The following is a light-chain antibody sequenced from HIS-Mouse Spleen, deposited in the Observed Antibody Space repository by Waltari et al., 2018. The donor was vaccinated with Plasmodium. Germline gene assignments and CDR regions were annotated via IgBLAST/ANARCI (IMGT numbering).Light chain of an antibody. J-gene: IGLJ3*02. Sequence: QSALTQPRSVSGPPGQSVTISCTGTSSDVGGYNYVSWYKQHPGKAPKPMIYDVSKRPSGVPDRFSGSKSGNTASLTISGLQAEDEADYYCCSYAGSYTWVFGGGTKLTVL. V-gene: IGLV2-11*01. CDR1: SSDVGGYNY. CDR2: DVS. CDR3: CSYAGSYTWV.